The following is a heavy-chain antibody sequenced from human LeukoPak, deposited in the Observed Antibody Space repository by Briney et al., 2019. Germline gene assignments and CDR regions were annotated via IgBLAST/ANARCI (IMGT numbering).Heavy chain of an antibody. V-gene: IGHV1-24*01. CDR3: ATDLGSGWFDP. J-gene: IGHJ5*02. CDR2: FDPEDGET. CDR1: GYTFTGYY. D-gene: IGHD7-27*01. Sequence: ASVKVSCKASGYTFTGYYMHWVRQAPGQGLEWMGGFDPEDGETIYAQKFQGRVTMTEDTSTDTAYMELSSLRSEDTAVYYCATDLGSGWFDPWGQGTLVTVSS.